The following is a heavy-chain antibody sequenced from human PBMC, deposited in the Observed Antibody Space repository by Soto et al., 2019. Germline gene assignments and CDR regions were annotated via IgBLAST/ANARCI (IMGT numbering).Heavy chain of an antibody. D-gene: IGHD2-15*01. CDR1: GGSISSSSYY. J-gene: IGHJ4*02. V-gene: IGHV4-39*01. CDR2: AYYSGTT. CDR3: VRGCSGGSWFSSFDY. Sequence: HLQLQESGPGLVKPSETLSLSCTVSGGSISSSSYYWGWIRQPAGKGLEWIGNAYYSGTTYYNPPLKSRVTISVDTSKNQFSLKLSSVTAADTAVYYCVRGCSGGSWFSSFDYWGQGTLVPVSS.